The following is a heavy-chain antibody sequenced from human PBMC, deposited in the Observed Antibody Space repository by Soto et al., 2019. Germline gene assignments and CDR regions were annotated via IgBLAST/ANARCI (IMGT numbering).Heavy chain of an antibody. Sequence: SETLSLTCAVYGGSFSGYYWSWIRQPPGKGLEWIGEINYSGSTNYNPSLKSRVTISVDTSKNQFSLKLSSVTAVDTAVYYCARVRVTAALDYWGQGTLVTVSS. CDR1: GGSFSGYY. D-gene: IGHD2-2*01. CDR2: INYSGST. J-gene: IGHJ4*02. V-gene: IGHV4-34*01. CDR3: ARVRVTAALDY.